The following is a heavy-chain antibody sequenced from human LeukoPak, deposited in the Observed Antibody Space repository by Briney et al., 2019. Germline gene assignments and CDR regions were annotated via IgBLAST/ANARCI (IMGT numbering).Heavy chain of an antibody. CDR1: GFPFSSHG. D-gene: IGHD5-12*01. CDR3: AKDGAWLRFDD. J-gene: IGHJ4*02. CDR2: ISPGGPT. Sequence: GGSLRLFCAGSGFPFSSHGMNWVRQAPGKGLEWVSGISPGGPTYYADSVKGRFSISRDDSKNTFYLQMINLRAEDTAVYYCAKDGAWLRFDDWGQGILVTVSS. V-gene: IGHV3-23*01.